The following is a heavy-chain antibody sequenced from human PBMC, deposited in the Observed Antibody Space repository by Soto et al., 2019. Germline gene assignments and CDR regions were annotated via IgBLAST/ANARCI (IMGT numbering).Heavy chain of an antibody. CDR1: GGSISSSSYY. D-gene: IGHD3-3*01. Sequence: PSESLSLTCTVSGGSISSSSYYWGWIRQPPGKGLEWIGSIYYSGSTYYNPSLKSRVTISVDTSKNQFSLKLSSVTAADTAVYYCASDPGPSWVLDYYYYGMDVWGQGTTVTVSS. CDR3: ASDPGPSWVLDYYYYGMDV. J-gene: IGHJ6*02. V-gene: IGHV4-39*01. CDR2: IYYSGST.